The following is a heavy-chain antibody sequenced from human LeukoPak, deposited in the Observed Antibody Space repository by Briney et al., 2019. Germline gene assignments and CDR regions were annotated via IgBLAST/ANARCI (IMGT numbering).Heavy chain of an antibody. CDR3: ARVGSGWYGDY. V-gene: IGHV3-21*01. CDR2: ISSSSYI. CDR1: GFTFSSYS. D-gene: IGHD6-19*01. J-gene: IGHJ4*02. Sequence: GGSLRLSCAASGFTFSSYSMNWVRQAPGKGLEWVSSISSSSYIYYADSVKGRFTISRDNAKNSLYLQMNSLRAEDTAVYYCARVGSGWYGDYWGQGTLVTVSS.